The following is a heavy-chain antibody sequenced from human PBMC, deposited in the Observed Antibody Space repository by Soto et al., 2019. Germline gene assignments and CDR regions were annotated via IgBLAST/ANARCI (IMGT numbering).Heavy chain of an antibody. CDR2: IYYSGST. V-gene: IGHV4-59*08. J-gene: IGHJ4*02. D-gene: IGHD6-19*01. Sequence: QVQLQESGPGLVKPSETLSLTCTVSGGSISSYYWSWIRQPPGKGLEWIGYIYYSGSTNYNPSLKSRVTISVDTSKNQFSLKLSSVTAADTAVYYCARLGDGSSGWYSHWGQGTLVTVSS. CDR3: ARLGDGSSGWYSH. CDR1: GGSISSYY.